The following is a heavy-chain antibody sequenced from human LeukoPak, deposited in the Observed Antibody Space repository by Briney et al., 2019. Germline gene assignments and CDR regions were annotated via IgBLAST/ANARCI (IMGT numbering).Heavy chain of an antibody. Sequence: SVKVSCKASGGTFSSYAISWLRQAPGQGLEWMGRIIPILGIANYAQKFQGRVTITADKSTSTAYMELSSLRSEDTAVYYCARLLYYYGMDVWGQGTTVTVSS. J-gene: IGHJ6*02. CDR3: ARLLYYYGMDV. CDR2: IIPILGIA. CDR1: GGTFSSYA. V-gene: IGHV1-69*04.